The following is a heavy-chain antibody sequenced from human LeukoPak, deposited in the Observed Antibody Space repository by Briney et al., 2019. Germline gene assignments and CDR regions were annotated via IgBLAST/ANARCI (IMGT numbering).Heavy chain of an antibody. D-gene: IGHD6-6*01. Sequence: PGGSLRLSCTASGFSFSGHWMHWARQLPGKGLVWVSRISPTGSTTSYADSVKGRFTVSRDNAKNTLYLQVNNLRAEDTAVYYGARGPNSNWSGLDFWGQGTLLTVSS. V-gene: IGHV3-74*01. CDR2: ISPTGSTT. CDR1: GFSFSGHW. CDR3: ARGPNSNWSGLDF. J-gene: IGHJ4*02.